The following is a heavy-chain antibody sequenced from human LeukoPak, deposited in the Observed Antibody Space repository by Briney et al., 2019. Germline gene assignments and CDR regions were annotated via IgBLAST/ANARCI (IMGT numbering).Heavy chain of an antibody. D-gene: IGHD1-26*01. CDR2: IYYSGST. J-gene: IGHJ5*02. V-gene: IGHV4-39*01. CDR3: ARQHGAPRT. Sequence: SETLSLTCTVSGGSLSSSSYYWGWLRQPPGKGLEWIGSIYYSGSTYYNPSLKSRVTISVDTSKNQFSLKLSSVTAADTAVYYCARQHGAPRTWGQGTLVTVSS. CDR1: GGSLSSSSYY.